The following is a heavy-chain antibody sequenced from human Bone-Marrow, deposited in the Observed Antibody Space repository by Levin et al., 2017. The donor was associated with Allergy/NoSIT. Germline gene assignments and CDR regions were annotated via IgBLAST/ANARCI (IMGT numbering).Heavy chain of an antibody. CDR3: ARDECAWFGECYGMDD. Sequence: SQTLSLTCTVSGDSITRGDNYWSWIRQYPGKGLEWIGFISYSGHAHYNPSLKSRLSMSLDTSKNQFSLSLTSVTVADTAVYYCARDECAWFGECYGMDDWGQGTTVIVSS. J-gene: IGHJ6*02. CDR1: GDSITRGDNY. V-gene: IGHV4-31*03. CDR2: ISYSGHA. D-gene: IGHD3-10*01.